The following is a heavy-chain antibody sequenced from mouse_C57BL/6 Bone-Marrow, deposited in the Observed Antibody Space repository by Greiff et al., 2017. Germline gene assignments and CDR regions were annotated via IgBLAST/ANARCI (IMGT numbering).Heavy chain of an antibody. CDR2: IWRGGST. CDR1: GFSLTSYG. V-gene: IGHV2-5*01. Sequence: VKVVESGPGLVQPSQSLSITCTVSGFSLTSYGVHWVRQSPGKGLEWLGVIWRGGSTDYNAAFMSRLSITKDNSKSQVFFKMNSLQADDTAIYYCASYLVYDYGAWFAYWGQGTLVTVSA. D-gene: IGHD2-4*01. J-gene: IGHJ3*01. CDR3: ASYLVYDYGAWFAY.